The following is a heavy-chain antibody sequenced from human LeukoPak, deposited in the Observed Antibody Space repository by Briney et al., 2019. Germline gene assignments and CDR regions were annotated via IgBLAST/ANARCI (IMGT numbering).Heavy chain of an antibody. CDR3: AREGFSRQLVGNGWFDP. CDR2: INPNSGGT. J-gene: IGHJ5*02. V-gene: IGHV1-2*02. D-gene: IGHD6-13*01. CDR1: GYTFTGYY. Sequence: ASVKVSCKASGYTFTGYYMHWVRQAPGQGLEWMGWINPNSGGTNYAQKFQGRVTMTRDTSISTAYMELSRLRSDDTAVYYCAREGFSRQLVGNGWFDPWGQGTLVTVSS.